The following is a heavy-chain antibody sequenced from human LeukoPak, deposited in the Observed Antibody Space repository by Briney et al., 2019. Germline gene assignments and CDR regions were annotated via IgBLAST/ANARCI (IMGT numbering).Heavy chain of an antibody. D-gene: IGHD6-6*01. CDR1: GGSISSYY. CDR3: AREGRATRLDY. CDR2: IYYSGST. V-gene: IGHV4-59*08. Sequence: SETLSLTCTVSGGSISSYYWSWIRQPPGKGLEWIGYIYYSGSTNYNPSLKSRVTISVDTSKNQFSLRLSSVTAADTAVYYCAREGRATRLDYWGQGTLVTVSS. J-gene: IGHJ4*02.